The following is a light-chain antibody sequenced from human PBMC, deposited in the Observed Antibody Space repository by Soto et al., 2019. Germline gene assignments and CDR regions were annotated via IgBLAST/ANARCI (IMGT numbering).Light chain of an antibody. CDR1: ESVYINS. Sequence: EIVLTQSPGTLSLSPGESATLSCKASESVYINSFAWYYQKPGQPPRLLIYCASTRATGIQDRFSGSGSGTDFVLSINRLEVEDSGMYYCQQYGASPFTFGPGTRGDSK. J-gene: IGKJ3*01. CDR2: CAS. CDR3: QQYGASPFT. V-gene: IGKV3-20*01.